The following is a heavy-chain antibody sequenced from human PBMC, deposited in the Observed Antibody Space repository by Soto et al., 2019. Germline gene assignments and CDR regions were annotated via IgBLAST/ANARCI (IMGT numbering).Heavy chain of an antibody. CDR3: AKQFITYGSGSYYYFDY. CDR1: GYSFTSYW. Sequence: GESLKISCKGSGYSFTSYWIGWVRQMPGKGLEWMGIIYPGDSDTRYSPSFQGQVTISADKSISTAYLQWSSLKASDTAMYYCAKQFITYGSGSYYYFDYWGQGTLVTVSS. V-gene: IGHV5-51*01. CDR2: IYPGDSDT. J-gene: IGHJ4*02. D-gene: IGHD3-10*01.